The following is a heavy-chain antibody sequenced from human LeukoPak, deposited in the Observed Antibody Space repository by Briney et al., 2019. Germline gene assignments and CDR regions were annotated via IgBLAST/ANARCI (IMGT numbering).Heavy chain of an antibody. CDR1: GFTFSNFG. CDR3: AKEREYSGYEPLPNDY. D-gene: IGHD5-12*01. J-gene: IGHJ4*02. Sequence: GGTLRLSCAASGFTFSNFGMNWVRQAPGKGLEWVSVIRGSSGSTYYADSVKGRFTISRDDSKNTLYLQMNSLRAEDTAVYYCAKEREYSGYEPLPNDYWGQGTLVTVSS. CDR2: IRGSSGST. V-gene: IGHV3-23*01.